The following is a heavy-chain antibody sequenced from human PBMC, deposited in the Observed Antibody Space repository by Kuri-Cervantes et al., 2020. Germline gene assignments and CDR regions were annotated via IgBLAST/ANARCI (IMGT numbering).Heavy chain of an antibody. CDR2: IKSKTDGGTT. CDR3: TTGQDTAMITFYYYFGMDV. Sequence: GESLKISCAASGFTFSDHYMDWVRQAPGEGLEWVGRIKSKTDGGTTDYAAPVKGRFTISRDDSKNTLYLQMHSLKTEDTAVYYCTTGQDTAMITFYYYFGMDVWGQGTTVTVSS. CDR1: GFTFSDHY. J-gene: IGHJ6*02. V-gene: IGHV3-15*01. D-gene: IGHD5-18*01.